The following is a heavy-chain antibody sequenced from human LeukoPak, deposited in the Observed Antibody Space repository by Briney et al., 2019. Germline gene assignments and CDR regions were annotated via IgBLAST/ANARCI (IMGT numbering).Heavy chain of an antibody. CDR3: ARDRHHGDYVSAFDI. CDR2: INTNTGNP. J-gene: IGHJ3*02. CDR1: GYTFTGYY. Sequence: ASVKVSCKASGYTFTGYYMHWVRQAPGQGLEWMGWINTNTGNPTYAQGFTGRFVFSLDTSVSTAYLQISSLKAEDTAVYYCARDRHHGDYVSAFDIWGQGTMVTVSS. D-gene: IGHD4-17*01. V-gene: IGHV7-4-1*02.